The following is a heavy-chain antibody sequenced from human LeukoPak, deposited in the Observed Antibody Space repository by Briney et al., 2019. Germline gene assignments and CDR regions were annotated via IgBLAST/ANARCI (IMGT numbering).Heavy chain of an antibody. V-gene: IGHV3-21*04. D-gene: IGHD6-6*01. CDR3: ATTTPYSSSSAFDD. CDR2: ITSSSTYI. J-gene: IGHJ4*02. CDR1: GFTFSGYS. Sequence: GGSLRLSCAASGFTFSGYSMNWVRQAPGKGLEWVSSITSSSTYIYYADSVKGRFTISRDNAKNSLYLQMNSLRAEDTALYYCATTTPYSSSSAFDDWGQGTLVTVSS.